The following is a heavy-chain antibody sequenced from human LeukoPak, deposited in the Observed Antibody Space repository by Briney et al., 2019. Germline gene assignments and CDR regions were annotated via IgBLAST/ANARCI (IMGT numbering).Heavy chain of an antibody. CDR2: LNPSGGST. D-gene: IGHD2-15*01. Sequence: ASVKVSCKASGYTFTSYYMHWVRQAPGQGLEWMGILNPSGGSTSYAQKFQGRVTMTRDTSTNTVYMDLSSLRSEDTAVYYCASALGYCSGGSCYSSGQPYDYWGQGTLVTVSS. V-gene: IGHV1-46*01. CDR1: GYTFTSYY. CDR3: ASALGYCSGGSCYSSGQPYDY. J-gene: IGHJ4*02.